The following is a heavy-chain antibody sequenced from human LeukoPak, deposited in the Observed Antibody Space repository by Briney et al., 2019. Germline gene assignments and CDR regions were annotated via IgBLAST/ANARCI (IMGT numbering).Heavy chain of an antibody. D-gene: IGHD5-18*01. J-gene: IGHJ6*03. CDR1: GYTFTGYY. CDR3: ARDRRSVDSYGTTYMDV. Sequence: GASVKVSCKASGYTFTGYYMHWVRQAPGQGLEWMGWINPNSGGTNYAQKFQGRVTMARDTSISTAYMELSRLRSDDTAVYYCARDRRSVDSYGTTYMDVWGKGTTVTVSS. CDR2: INPNSGGT. V-gene: IGHV1-2*02.